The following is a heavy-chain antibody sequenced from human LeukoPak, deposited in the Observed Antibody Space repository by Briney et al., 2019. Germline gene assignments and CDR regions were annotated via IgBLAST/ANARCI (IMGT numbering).Heavy chain of an antibody. D-gene: IGHD6-19*01. CDR1: GGTFSSYA. V-gene: IGHV1-69*13. Sequence: SVKVSCKASGGTFSSYAISWVRQAPGQGLEWMGGIIPIFGTANYAQKFQGRVTITADESTSTAYMELSSLRSEDTAVYYCARAVAGTPVHFDYWGQGTLVTVSS. CDR2: IIPIFGTA. CDR3: ARAVAGTPVHFDY. J-gene: IGHJ4*02.